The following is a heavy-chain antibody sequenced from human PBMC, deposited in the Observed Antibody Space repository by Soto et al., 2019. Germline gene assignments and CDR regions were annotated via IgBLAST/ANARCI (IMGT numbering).Heavy chain of an antibody. CDR2: IIPIFGTA. CDR1: GGTFSSYS. Sequence: QVQLVQSGAEVKKPGSSVKVSCKASGGTFSSYSINWVRQAPGQGLEWMGEIIPIFGTANYAQKFQGRVTITADESTSTAYMELSNLRSEDRAVYYCTTDGGRHSGGIEYWGQGTLVTVTS. D-gene: IGHD3-16*01. J-gene: IGHJ4*02. CDR3: TTDGGRHSGGIEY. V-gene: IGHV1-69*01.